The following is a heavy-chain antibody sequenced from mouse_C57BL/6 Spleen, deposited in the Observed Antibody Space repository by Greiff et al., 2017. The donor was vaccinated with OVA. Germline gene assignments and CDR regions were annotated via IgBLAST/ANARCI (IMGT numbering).Heavy chain of an antibody. CDR2: IYPRSGNT. CDR3: ARTDYSNPDY. CDR1: GYTFTSYG. V-gene: IGHV1-81*01. J-gene: IGHJ4*01. D-gene: IGHD2-5*01. Sequence: QVQLQQSGAELARPGASVKLSCTASGYTFTSYGISWVKQRTGQGLEWIGEIYPRSGNTYYNEKFKGKATLTADKSSSTAYMQLRSLTSADSAVYFCARTDYSNPDYWGQGTSVTVSS.